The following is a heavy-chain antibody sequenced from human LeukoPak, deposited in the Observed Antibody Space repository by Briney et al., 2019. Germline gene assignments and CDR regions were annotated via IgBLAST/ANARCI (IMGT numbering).Heavy chain of an antibody. Sequence: VSVKLSCKASGYTFTGYYMHWVRQAPGQGLEWMGWINPNSGGTNYAQKFQGRVTMTRDTSIGTAYMELSRLRSDDTAVYYCARSHYDILTGSPYWGQGTLVTVSS. J-gene: IGHJ4*02. CDR2: INPNSGGT. D-gene: IGHD3-9*01. V-gene: IGHV1-2*02. CDR3: ARSHYDILTGSPY. CDR1: GYTFTGYY.